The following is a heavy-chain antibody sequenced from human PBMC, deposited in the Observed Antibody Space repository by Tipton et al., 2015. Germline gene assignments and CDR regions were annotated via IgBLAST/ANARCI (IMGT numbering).Heavy chain of an antibody. CDR2: IYHSGST. J-gene: IGHJ4*02. V-gene: IGHV4-4*01. CDR1: AGSISSSFW. D-gene: IGHD2-8*01. CDR3: ARTDALGHFDY. Sequence: TLSLTCTVSAGSISSSFWWSWVRQPPGKGLEWIAEIYHSGSTNYNPSLKSRVTISVDKSKNQFSLKLSSVTAADTAVYFCARTDALGHFDYWGLGTLVTVSS.